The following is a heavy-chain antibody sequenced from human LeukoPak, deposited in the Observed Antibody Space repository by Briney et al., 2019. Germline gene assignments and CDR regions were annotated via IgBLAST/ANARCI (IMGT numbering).Heavy chain of an antibody. J-gene: IGHJ5*02. Sequence: ASVEVSCKASGYTFTGYYMHWVRQAPGQGLEWMGWINPNSGGTNYAQKFQGRVTMTRDTSISTAYMELSRLRSDDTAVYYCARARTRMPNWFDPWGQGTLVTVSS. V-gene: IGHV1-2*02. CDR3: ARARTRMPNWFDP. CDR1: GYTFTGYY. D-gene: IGHD2-2*01. CDR2: INPNSGGT.